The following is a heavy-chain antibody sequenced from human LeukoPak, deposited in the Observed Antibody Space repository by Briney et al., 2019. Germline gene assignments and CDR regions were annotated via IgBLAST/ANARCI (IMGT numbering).Heavy chain of an antibody. V-gene: IGHV3-23*01. D-gene: IGHD4-17*01. CDR3: AKMQMITVTTGDAFDI. CDR1: GFTFSSYA. CDR2: ISGSAGTT. Sequence: TGGSLRLSCAASGFTFSSYAMSWVRQAPGKGLEWVSAISGSAGTTYYADSVKGRFTISRDNSKNTLYLQVNSLRVEDTAVYYCAKMQMITVTTGDAFDIWGQGTMVTVSS. J-gene: IGHJ3*02.